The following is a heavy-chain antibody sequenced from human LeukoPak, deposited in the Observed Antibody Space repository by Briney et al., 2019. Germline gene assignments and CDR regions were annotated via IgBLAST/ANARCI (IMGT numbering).Heavy chain of an antibody. V-gene: IGHV3-53*01. CDR3: AKGPQPPPFYGMDV. J-gene: IGHJ6*02. CDR1: GFTVSSNY. Sequence: PGGSLRLSCAASGFTVSSNYMGWVRQAPGKGLEWVSVIYSGGSTYYADSVKGRFTISRDNSKNTLYLQMNSLRAEDTAVYYCAKGPQPPPFYGMDVWGQGTTVTVSS. CDR2: IYSGGST.